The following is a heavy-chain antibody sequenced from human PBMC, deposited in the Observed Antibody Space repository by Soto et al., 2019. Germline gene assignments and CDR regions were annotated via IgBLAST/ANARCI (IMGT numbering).Heavy chain of an antibody. Sequence: EVQLLESGGGLVQPGGSLRLSCAASGFTFSSYAMSWVRQAPGKGLEWVSAISGSGGSTYYADSVKGRFTISRDNSKNTLYRQTNSLRAEDTAVYYCAKGIAPKGYYYYYGMDVWGQGTTVTVSS. J-gene: IGHJ6*02. V-gene: IGHV3-23*01. CDR1: GFTFSSYA. CDR2: ISGSGGST. CDR3: AKGIAPKGYYYYYGMDV. D-gene: IGHD2-15*01.